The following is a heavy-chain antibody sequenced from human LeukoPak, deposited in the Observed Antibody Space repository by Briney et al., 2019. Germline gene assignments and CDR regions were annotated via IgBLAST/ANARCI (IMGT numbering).Heavy chain of an antibody. CDR1: GGSISSYY. CDR3: AAGTIFGPYYFDY. Sequence: SETLSLTCTVSGGSISSYYWSWIRQPPGKGLEWIGYIYYSGSTNYNPSLKSRVTISVDTSKNQFSLKLSSVTAADTAVYYCAAGTIFGPYYFDYWGQGTLVTVSS. CDR2: IYYSGST. V-gene: IGHV4-59*08. D-gene: IGHD3-3*01. J-gene: IGHJ4*02.